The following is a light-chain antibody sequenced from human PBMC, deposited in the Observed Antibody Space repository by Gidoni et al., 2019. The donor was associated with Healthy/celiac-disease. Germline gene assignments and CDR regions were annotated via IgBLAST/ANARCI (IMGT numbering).Light chain of an antibody. CDR1: QDISNY. CDR3: QQYDNLQFT. CDR2: DAS. V-gene: IGKV1-33*01. Sequence: DIQMTQSPSSLSASVGDRVTITCQASQDISNYLNWYQQKPGKAPKLLIYDASNLEPGVPSRFSGSGSGTDFTFSIRSLQPEYIATYYCQQYDNLQFTFGPGTKVDIK. J-gene: IGKJ3*01.